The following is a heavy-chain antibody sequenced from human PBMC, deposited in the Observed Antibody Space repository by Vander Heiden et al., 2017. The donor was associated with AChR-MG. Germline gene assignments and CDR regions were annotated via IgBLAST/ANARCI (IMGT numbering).Heavy chain of an antibody. V-gene: IGHV4-34*01. CDR2: INHSGST. Sequence: QVQLQQWGAGLLKPSETLSLTCAVYGGSFSGYYWSWIRQPPGKGLEWIGEINHSGSTNYNPDIKSRVTISVDTSKNQFSLKLSSVTAADTAVYYCARGGGLDLSQLTQWGQGTLVTVSS. D-gene: IGHD7-27*01. J-gene: IGHJ4*02. CDR3: ARGGGLDLSQLTQ. CDR1: GGSFSGYY.